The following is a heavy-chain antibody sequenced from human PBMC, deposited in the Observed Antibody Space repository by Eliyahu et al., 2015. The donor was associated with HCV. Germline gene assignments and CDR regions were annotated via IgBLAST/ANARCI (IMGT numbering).Heavy chain of an antibody. V-gene: IGHV4-4*07. CDR1: GGSISGFY. Sequence: QVQLQESGPGLVKPSETLSLTCSVSGGSISGFYWTWIRQPAGKGLEWIGRIYTSGSTKYNPSLKSRVTMSVDTSKNQFSLKLNSVTAADTAVYYCARESSSWYYFDYWGQGTLVTVSS. CDR2: IYTSGST. CDR3: ARESSSWYYFDY. D-gene: IGHD6-13*01. J-gene: IGHJ4*02.